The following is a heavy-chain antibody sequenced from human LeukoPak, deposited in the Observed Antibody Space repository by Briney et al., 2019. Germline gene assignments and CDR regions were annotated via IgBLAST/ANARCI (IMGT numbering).Heavy chain of an antibody. V-gene: IGHV3-48*01. CDR2: ISNGSGNK. D-gene: IGHD1-14*01. Sequence: GGSLRLSCIASEFTFSSYSMIWVRQVPGKGLEWISYISNGSGNKYYADSVKGRFTISRDNAKNLLYLQMDSLRAEDTAVYYCVRAGLTHALDLWGQGTMVTVSS. CDR1: EFTFSSYS. CDR3: VRAGLTHALDL. J-gene: IGHJ3*01.